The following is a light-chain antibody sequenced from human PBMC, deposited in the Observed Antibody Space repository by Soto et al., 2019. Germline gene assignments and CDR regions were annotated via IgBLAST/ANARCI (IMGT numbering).Light chain of an antibody. CDR3: QVWDSSSDHVV. CDR1: NIGTKG. V-gene: IGLV3-21*02. CDR2: DER. J-gene: IGLJ2*01. Sequence: SYVLTQPPSVSVAPGQTARITCGGNNIGTKGVNWYQQKPGQAPVLVVYDERDRPSGIPERVSGSNSGNTATLTISRVEAGDEADYYCQVWDSSSDHVVFGGGTKLTVL.